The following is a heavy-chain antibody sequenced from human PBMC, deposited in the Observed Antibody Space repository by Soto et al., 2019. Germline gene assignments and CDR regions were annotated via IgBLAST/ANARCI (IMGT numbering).Heavy chain of an antibody. CDR3: ARETIGYGMDV. V-gene: IGHV4-59*01. CDR2: IYYSGGT. CDR1: GGSISSYY. Sequence: TSETLSLTCTVSGGSISSYYWSWIRQPPGKGLEWIGYIYYSGGTNYNPSLKSRVTISVDTSKNQFSLKLSSVTAADTAVYYCARETIGYGMDVWGQGTTVTVSS. J-gene: IGHJ6*02. D-gene: IGHD1-7*01.